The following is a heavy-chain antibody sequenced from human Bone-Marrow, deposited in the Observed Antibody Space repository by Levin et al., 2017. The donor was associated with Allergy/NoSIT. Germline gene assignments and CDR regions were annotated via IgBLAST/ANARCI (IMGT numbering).Heavy chain of an antibody. V-gene: IGHV4-34*01. CDR2: VYHDGDT. J-gene: IGHJ4*02. CDR3: AGALSKFDC. Sequence: SQTLSLTCGVYGGSFSDFHWTWIRQTPEKRLEWIGEVYHDGDTNYNPSLATRVTVSVDTSKNQFTLNLRSVTAADTGVYYCAGALSKFDCWGQGTLVTVSS. D-gene: IGHD4/OR15-4a*01. CDR1: GGSFSDFH.